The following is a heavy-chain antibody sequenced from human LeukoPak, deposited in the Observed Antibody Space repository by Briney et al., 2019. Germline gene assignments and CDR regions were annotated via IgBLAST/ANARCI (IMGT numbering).Heavy chain of an antibody. CDR1: GFTFSTYW. V-gene: IGHV3-74*01. CDR3: ASASSHRTAAGGDY. D-gene: IGHD6-13*01. Sequence: GGSLRLSCAASGFTFSTYWMHWVRQAPGKGLVWVSRINGDGGSRNYADSVKGRFTISRDNAKNTLYLQMSSLRVEDTAVYYCASASSHRTAAGGDYWGQGTLVTVSS. CDR2: INGDGGSR. J-gene: IGHJ4*02.